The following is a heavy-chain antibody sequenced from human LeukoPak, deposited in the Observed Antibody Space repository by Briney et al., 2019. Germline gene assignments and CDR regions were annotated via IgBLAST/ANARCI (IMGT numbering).Heavy chain of an antibody. Sequence: SETLSLTCAVYGGSFSGYYWSWIRQPPGKGLEWIGEINHRGSTNYNPSLKSRVTISVDTSKNQFSLKLSSVTAADTAVYYCARVRYCSSTSCYSKSAFDIWGQGTMVTVSS. D-gene: IGHD2-2*01. CDR3: ARVRYCSSTSCYSKSAFDI. CDR2: INHRGST. J-gene: IGHJ3*02. CDR1: GGSFSGYY. V-gene: IGHV4-34*01.